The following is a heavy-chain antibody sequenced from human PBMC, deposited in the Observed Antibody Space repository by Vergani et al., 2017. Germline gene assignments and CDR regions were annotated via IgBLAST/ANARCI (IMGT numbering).Heavy chain of an antibody. J-gene: IGHJ6*03. D-gene: IGHD3-3*01. CDR3: ARVTGYYDFWSGRRGYYYMDV. CDR1: GYSISSGYY. V-gene: IGHV4-38-2*02. CDR2: IYHSGST. Sequence: QVQLQESGPGLVKPSETLSLTCTVSGYSISSGYYWGWIRQPPGKGLEWIGSIYHSGSTYYNPSLKSRVTISVDTSKNQFSLKLSSVTAADTAVYYCARVTGYYDFWSGRRGYYYMDVWGKGTTVTVSS.